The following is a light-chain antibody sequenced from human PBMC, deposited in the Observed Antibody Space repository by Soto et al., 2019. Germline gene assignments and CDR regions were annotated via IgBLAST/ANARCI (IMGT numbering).Light chain of an antibody. Sequence: QSALTQPASVSGSPGQSITISCTGTSSDIGRYNYVSWFQQHPGKVPKLVMFEVNYRPSGVSDRFSGSKSGNTASLTITGLQAEDEADYYCTSCITANTRCVFGSGTKVTVL. J-gene: IGLJ1*01. CDR3: TSCITANTRCV. CDR1: SSDIGRYNY. V-gene: IGLV2-14*01. CDR2: EVN.